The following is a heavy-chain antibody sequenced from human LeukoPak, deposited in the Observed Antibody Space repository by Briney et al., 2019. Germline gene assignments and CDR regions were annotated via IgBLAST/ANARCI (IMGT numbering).Heavy chain of an antibody. J-gene: IGHJ4*02. D-gene: IGHD5-18*01. V-gene: IGHV4-34*01. CDR3: ARFHPYSSFDY. Sequence: SETLSLTCAVYGGSFSGYYWSWIRQPPGKGLEWIGEINHSGSTNYNPSLKSRVTISVDTSKNQFSLKLSSVTAADTAVYYCARFHPYSSFDYWGQGTLVTVSS. CDR1: GGSFSGYY. CDR2: INHSGST.